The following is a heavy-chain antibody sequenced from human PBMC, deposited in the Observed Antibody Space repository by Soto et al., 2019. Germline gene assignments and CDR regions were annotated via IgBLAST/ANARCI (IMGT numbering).Heavy chain of an antibody. CDR2: ISSSSRHI. Sequence: EVQLVESGGGLVKPGGSLTLSCAASGFTFSSYSMNWVRQAPGKGLEWVSSISSSSRHIYYADSVKGRFTISRDNAKNSLYLQMNSLRAEDTAVYFCARDPSDLWEPDQYFPHWGQGTLVAVSS. J-gene: IGHJ1*01. V-gene: IGHV3-21*01. D-gene: IGHD1-26*01. CDR3: ARDPSDLWEPDQYFPH. CDR1: GFTFSSYS.